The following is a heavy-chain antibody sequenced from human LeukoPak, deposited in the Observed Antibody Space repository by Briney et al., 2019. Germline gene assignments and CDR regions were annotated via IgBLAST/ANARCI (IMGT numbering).Heavy chain of an antibody. CDR1: GFSFGNYA. D-gene: IGHD5-24*01. CDR2: ISGASERT. CDR3: AKEVERWLQLTLDY. V-gene: IGHV3-23*01. Sequence: GSLRLSCGASGFSFGNYAMSWVRQAPGKGLEWDSAISGASERTYYADSVRGRFAISRDNSKNTLYLQMNSLRAEDTAIYYCAKEVERWLQLTLDYWGQGTLVTVSS. J-gene: IGHJ4*02.